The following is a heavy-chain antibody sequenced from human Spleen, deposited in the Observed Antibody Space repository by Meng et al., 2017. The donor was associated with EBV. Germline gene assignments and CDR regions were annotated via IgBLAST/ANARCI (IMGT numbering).Heavy chain of an antibody. CDR1: GSFSEYY. CDR3: ARGVLRRMSGTYHLYNWFDH. Sequence: QVRLQKWGAGLLKPSETLSLTCDVYGSFSEYYWTWIRQPPGKGLEWIGEINYSGSTKYSPSLTSRLTISVDTSKNQFSLKMTSVTAADTAVYYCARGVLRRMSGTYHLYNWFDHWGQGTLVTVSS. J-gene: IGHJ5*02. V-gene: IGHV4-34*02. D-gene: IGHD1-26*01. CDR2: INYSGST.